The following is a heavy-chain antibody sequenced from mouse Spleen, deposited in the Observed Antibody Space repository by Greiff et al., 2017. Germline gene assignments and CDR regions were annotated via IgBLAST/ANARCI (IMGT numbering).Heavy chain of an antibody. Sequence: VKLMESGAELVKPGASVKISCKASGYAFSSYWMNWVKQRPGKGLEWIGQIYPGDGDTNYNGKFKGKATLTADKSSSTAYMQLSSLTSEDSAVYFCAREYGSSPFAYWGQGTLVTVSA. J-gene: IGHJ3*01. CDR1: GYAFSSYW. CDR2: IYPGDGDT. V-gene: IGHV1-80*01. CDR3: AREYGSSPFAY. D-gene: IGHD1-1*01.